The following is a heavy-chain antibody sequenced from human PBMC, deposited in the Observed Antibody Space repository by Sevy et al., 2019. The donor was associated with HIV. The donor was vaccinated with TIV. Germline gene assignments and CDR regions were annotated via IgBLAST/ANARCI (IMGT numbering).Heavy chain of an antibody. CDR1: GFTFSSYS. J-gene: IGHJ4*02. V-gene: IGHV3-21*01. CDR2: ISSSSSYI. Sequence: GGSLRLSCAASGFTFSSYSMNWVRQAPGKGLEWVSSISSSSSYIYYAHSVKGRFTISRDNAKNSLYLQMNSLRAEDTAVYYCARDRGALFDYWGQGTLVTVSS. D-gene: IGHD3-16*02. CDR3: ARDRGALFDY.